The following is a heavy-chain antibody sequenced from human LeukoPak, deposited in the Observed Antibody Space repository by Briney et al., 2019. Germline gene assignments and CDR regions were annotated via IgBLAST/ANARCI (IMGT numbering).Heavy chain of an antibody. V-gene: IGHV3-43D*03. CDR3: AKDHSGSYDYFDY. CDR1: GFTFDDYA. J-gene: IGHJ4*02. Sequence: PGGSLRLSCAASGFTFDDYAMHWVRQAPGKGLEWVSLISWDGGSTYYADSVKGRFTISRDNSKNSLYLQMNSLRAEDTALYYCAKDHSGSYDYFDYWGQGTLVTVSS. D-gene: IGHD1-26*01. CDR2: ISWDGGST.